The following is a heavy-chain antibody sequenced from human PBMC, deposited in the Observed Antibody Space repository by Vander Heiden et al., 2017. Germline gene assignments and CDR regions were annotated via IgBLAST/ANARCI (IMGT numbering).Heavy chain of an antibody. V-gene: IGHV3-74*01. CDR3: ARSFNSGSYLEY. CDR2: INSDGSNT. CDR1: GFTFSSYW. Sequence: EVQLVESGGGLVQPVGSLRLSCAASGFTFSSYWMHWVRQAPGKGLVWVSRINSDGSNTGYADSAKGRFTISRDNAKNTLYLQMNSLRAEDTAVYYCARSFNSGSYLEYWGQGTLVTVSS. J-gene: IGHJ4*02. D-gene: IGHD1-26*01.